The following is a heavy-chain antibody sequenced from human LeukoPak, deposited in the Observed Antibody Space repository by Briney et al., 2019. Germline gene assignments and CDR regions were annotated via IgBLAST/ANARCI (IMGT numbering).Heavy chain of an antibody. CDR2: IYYSGST. D-gene: IGHD2-2*01. J-gene: IGHJ6*02. Sequence: SQTLSLTCTVSGGSISSGDYYWSWIRLPPGKGLEWIGYIYYSGSTYYNPSLKSRVTISVDTSKNQFSLKLSSVTAADTAVYYCARAYCSSTSCYWLGARPGARYYGMDVWGQGTTVTVSS. CDR3: ARAYCSSTSCYWLGARPGARYYGMDV. V-gene: IGHV4-30-4*01. CDR1: GGSISSGDYY.